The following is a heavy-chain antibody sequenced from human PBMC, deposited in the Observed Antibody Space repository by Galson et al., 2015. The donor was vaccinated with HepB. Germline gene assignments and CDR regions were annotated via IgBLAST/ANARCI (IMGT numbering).Heavy chain of an antibody. Sequence: SLRLSCAASGFTFSGSAIHWVRQASGKRLEWVGRIGSKDNNYATAYGASLKGRFTISRDDSKNSLFLQMNSLRAEDTALYYCAKGTDYGGNSNFDYWGQGTLVTVSS. J-gene: IGHJ4*02. D-gene: IGHD4-23*01. CDR3: AKGTDYGGNSNFDY. CDR1: GFTFSGSA. CDR2: IGSKDNNYAT. V-gene: IGHV3-73*01.